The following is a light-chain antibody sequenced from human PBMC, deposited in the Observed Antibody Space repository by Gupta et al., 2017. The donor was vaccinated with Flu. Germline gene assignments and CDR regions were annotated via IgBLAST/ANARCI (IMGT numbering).Light chain of an antibody. J-gene: IGKJ5*01. V-gene: IGKV1-39*01. CDR2: DAS. CDR1: QSISIY. Sequence: DIQMTQSPSSLSASVGDRVTITCRASQSISIYLNWYQHKAGEAPKVLIYDASSLQSGVPPRFSGSGSGKDFTLTISSLQPEDFATYYCQQTDSIPSTAFGQGTRLEIK. CDR3: QQTDSIPSTA.